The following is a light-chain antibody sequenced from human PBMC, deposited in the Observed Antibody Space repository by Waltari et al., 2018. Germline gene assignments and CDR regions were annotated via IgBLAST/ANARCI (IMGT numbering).Light chain of an antibody. V-gene: IGLV2-14*01. CDR3: SSYTSSTTWL. J-gene: IGLJ3*02. CDR2: EVS. Sequence: QSALTQPASVSGSPGQSITISCIGPSSDIGGYNYVSWYQQSPGNAPKLLIFEVSNRPSGVSHRFSGSKSGNTASLTISGLQAEDEADYYCSSYTSSTTWLFGGGTKLTVL. CDR1: SSDIGGYNY.